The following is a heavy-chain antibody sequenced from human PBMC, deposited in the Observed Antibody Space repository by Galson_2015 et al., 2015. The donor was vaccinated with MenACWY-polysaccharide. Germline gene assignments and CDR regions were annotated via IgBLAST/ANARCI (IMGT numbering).Heavy chain of an antibody. CDR2: INPNSGGT. D-gene: IGHD3-3*01. Sequence: SVKVSCKASGYTFTGYYMHWVRQAPGQGLEWMGWINPNSGGTNYAQKFQGRVTMTRDTSISTAYMELSRLRSDDTAVYYCARGSFLEWLLRGYFDYWGQGTLVTVSS. CDR3: ARGSFLEWLLRGYFDY. CDR1: GYTFTGYY. V-gene: IGHV1-2*02. J-gene: IGHJ4*02.